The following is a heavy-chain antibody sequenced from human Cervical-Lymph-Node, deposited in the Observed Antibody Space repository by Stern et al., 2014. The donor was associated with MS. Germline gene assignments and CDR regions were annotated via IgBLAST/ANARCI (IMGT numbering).Heavy chain of an antibody. J-gene: IGHJ4*02. D-gene: IGHD3-22*01. CDR3: VRDSMSMVVRTPLDY. V-gene: IGHV3-7*01. CDR2: IKQDGRET. CDR1: GFTFSTYW. Sequence: EVHLVESGGGLVQPGGSLRLSCAASGFTFSTYWMSWVRQAPGKGLEWVANIKQDGRETNYVDSVKGRFTISRDNAKNSLYLQMSSPRPEDTAVYYCVRDSMSMVVRTPLDYWGQGTLVTVSS.